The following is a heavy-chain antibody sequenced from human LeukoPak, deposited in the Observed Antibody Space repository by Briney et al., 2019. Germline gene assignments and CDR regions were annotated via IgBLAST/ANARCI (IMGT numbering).Heavy chain of an antibody. CDR1: GFTFSSYG. CDR2: IWYDGSNK. CDR3: ARDRVAAAGLFDY. Sequence: GGSLRLSCAASGFTFSSYGMHWVRQAPGKGLEWVAVIWYDGSNKYYADSVKGRFTISRDNSKNTLYLRMNSLRAEDTAVYYCARDRVAAAGLFDYWGQGTLVTVSS. J-gene: IGHJ4*02. D-gene: IGHD6-13*01. V-gene: IGHV3-33*01.